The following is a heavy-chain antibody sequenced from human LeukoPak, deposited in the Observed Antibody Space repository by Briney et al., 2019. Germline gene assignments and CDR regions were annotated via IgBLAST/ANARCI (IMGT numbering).Heavy chain of an antibody. D-gene: IGHD3-10*01. CDR2: IWYDGSNK. CDR3: ARGSLSLLWFGESAKSFFDY. J-gene: IGHJ4*02. Sequence: PGGSLRLSCAASGFTFSSYGMHWVRQAPGKGLEGVAVIWYDGSNKYYADSVKGRFAISRDNSKNTLYLQMNSLRAEDTAVYYCARGSLSLLWFGESAKSFFDYWGQGTLVTVSS. V-gene: IGHV3-33*01. CDR1: GFTFSSYG.